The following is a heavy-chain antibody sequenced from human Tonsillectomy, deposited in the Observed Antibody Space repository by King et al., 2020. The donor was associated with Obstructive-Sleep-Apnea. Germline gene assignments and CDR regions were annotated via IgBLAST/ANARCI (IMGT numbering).Heavy chain of an antibody. CDR3: TRVVDDVVVAPTATFSFDY. CDR1: GFTFGDYA. J-gene: IGHJ4*02. D-gene: IGHD2-2*01. Sequence: VQLVESGGGLVQPGRSLRLSCTASGFTFGDYALSWFRQAPGKGLEWVGFIRSKSYGGTIEYAAAVQGRFTISRDDSKSIAYLQMNSLKTEDTAVYYCTRVVDDVVVAPTATFSFDYWGQGTLVTVSS. V-gene: IGHV3-49*03. CDR2: IRSKSYGGTI.